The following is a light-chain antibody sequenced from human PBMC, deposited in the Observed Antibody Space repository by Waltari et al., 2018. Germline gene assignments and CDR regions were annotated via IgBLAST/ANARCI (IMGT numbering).Light chain of an antibody. CDR2: ATT. J-gene: IGKJ5*01. CDR1: QVILGY. V-gene: IGKV1-9*01. CDR3: QQLKSYPIT. Sequence: TQLTQSPSSLSASVGDRVTITCRASQVILGYLAWYQQRPGKAPKFLIYATTTLRSGGPSRFSGSGSGTDFTLTISDLQPEDFATYYCQQLKSYPITFGQGTRLEIK.